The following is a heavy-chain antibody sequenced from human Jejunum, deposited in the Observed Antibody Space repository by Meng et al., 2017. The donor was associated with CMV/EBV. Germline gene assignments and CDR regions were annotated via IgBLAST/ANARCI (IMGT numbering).Heavy chain of an antibody. J-gene: IGHJ4*02. V-gene: IGHV1-69*02. CDR2: TVPVGDRT. CDR3: ARSPNNDNFFLLDF. Sequence: SGDIFNTYNYNGVRQAPGQGLEWMGGTVPVGDRTIYDKDLQDRITISVDKSTGTAYLELKSLTADDAAVYYCARSPNNDNFFLLDFWGQGTLVTVSS. CDR1: GDIFNTYN. D-gene: IGHD5-24*01.